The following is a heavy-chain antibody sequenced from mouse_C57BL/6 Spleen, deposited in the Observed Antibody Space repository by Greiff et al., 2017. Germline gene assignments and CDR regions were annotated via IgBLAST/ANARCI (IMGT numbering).Heavy chain of an antibody. CDR2: IRNKANNHAT. Sequence: EAQLVESGGGLVQPGGSMKLSCAASGFTFSDAWMDWVRQSPEKGLEWVAEIRNKANNHATYYAEYVKGRFTISRDDSKSSVYLQMNSLRAEDTGIYYCTRRVLRSYWYFDVWGTGTTVTVSS. V-gene: IGHV6-6*01. J-gene: IGHJ1*03. CDR3: TRRVLRSYWYFDV. CDR1: GFTFSDAW. D-gene: IGHD1-1*01.